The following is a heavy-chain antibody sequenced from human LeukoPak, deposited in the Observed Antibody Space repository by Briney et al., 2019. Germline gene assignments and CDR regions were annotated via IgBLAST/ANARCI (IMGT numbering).Heavy chain of an antibody. J-gene: IGHJ4*02. CDR1: GYTFTSYG. CDR3: ARVRNYDILTGYYGPQITVFDY. D-gene: IGHD3-9*01. CDR2: ISAYNGNT. Sequence: ASVKASCKASGYTFTSYGISWVRQAPGQGLEWMGWISAYNGNTNYAQKLHGRVTMTTDTSTSTAYMELRSLRSDDTAVYYCARVRNYDILTGYYGPQITVFDYWGQGTLVTVSS. V-gene: IGHV1-18*01.